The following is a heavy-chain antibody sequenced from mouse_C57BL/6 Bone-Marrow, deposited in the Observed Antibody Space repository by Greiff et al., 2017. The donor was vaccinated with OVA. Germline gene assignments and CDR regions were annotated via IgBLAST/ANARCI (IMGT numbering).Heavy chain of an antibody. J-gene: IGHJ2*01. CDR3: TAGVTTVVTDY. V-gene: IGHV14-4*01. CDR2: IDPEYGYT. D-gene: IGHD1-1*01. CDR1: GFTIKDDY. Sequence: EVQLQQSGAELVRPGASVKLSCTASGFTIKDDYMHWVKQRPEQGLEWIGWIDPEYGYTEYASKFKGKATITEDTSSNTAYLQLSSLTSEDTAVYYSTAGVTTVVTDYWGQGTTLTVAS.